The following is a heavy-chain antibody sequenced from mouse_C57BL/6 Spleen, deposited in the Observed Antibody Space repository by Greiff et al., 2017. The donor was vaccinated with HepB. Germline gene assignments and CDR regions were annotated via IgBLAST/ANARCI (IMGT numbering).Heavy chain of an antibody. V-gene: IGHV1-76*01. D-gene: IGHD2-3*01. Sequence: VQLQQSGAELVRPGASVKLSCKASGYTFTDYYINWVKQRPGQGLEWIARIYPGSGNTYYNEKFKGKATLTAEKSSSTAYMQLSSLTSEDSAVYFCARTPFDGYYEGWFAYWGQGTLVTVSA. CDR3: ARTPFDGYYEGWFAY. CDR2: IYPGSGNT. CDR1: GYTFTDYY. J-gene: IGHJ3*01.